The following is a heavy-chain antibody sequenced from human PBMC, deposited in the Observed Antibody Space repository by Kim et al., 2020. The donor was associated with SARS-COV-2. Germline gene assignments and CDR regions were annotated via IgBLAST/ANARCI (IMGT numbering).Heavy chain of an antibody. Sequence: LESRVTFSVDTSMNQFSLKLTSVTAADTAVYYCARDQGGSFYGVIDAFDVWGQGTMVTVSS. D-gene: IGHD4-17*01. J-gene: IGHJ3*01. V-gene: IGHV4-31*02. CDR3: ARDQGGSFYGVIDAFDV.